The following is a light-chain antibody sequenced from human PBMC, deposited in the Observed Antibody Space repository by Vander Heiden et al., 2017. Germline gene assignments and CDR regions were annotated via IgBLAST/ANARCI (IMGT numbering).Light chain of an antibody. CDR2: EDT. CDR1: SLGDVY. V-gene: IGLV3-1*01. Sequence: SHGLTQPPPVTVSPGQTASITCSGDSLGDVYVSWYQQRPGQSPVLVMTEDTKRPLGIPDRCSGSNSGRTATLTISGTKATDEADYYCQAWDYSTVVFGGGTRLTVL. CDR3: QAWDYSTVV. J-gene: IGLJ3*02.